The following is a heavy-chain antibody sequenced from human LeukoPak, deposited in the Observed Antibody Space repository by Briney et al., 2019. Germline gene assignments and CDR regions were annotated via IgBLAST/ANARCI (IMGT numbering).Heavy chain of an antibody. CDR3: ARDQAGSWGYHYYMDV. CDR1: GFTFSSYS. D-gene: IGHD1-14*01. CDR2: ISSSSSYI. Sequence: GGSLRLSCAASGFTFSSYSMNWVRQAPGKGLEWVSSISSSSSYIYYADSVKGRFTISRDNAKNSLYLQMNSLRAEDTAVYYCARDQAGSWGYHYYMDVWGKGTTVTVSS. J-gene: IGHJ6*03. V-gene: IGHV3-21*01.